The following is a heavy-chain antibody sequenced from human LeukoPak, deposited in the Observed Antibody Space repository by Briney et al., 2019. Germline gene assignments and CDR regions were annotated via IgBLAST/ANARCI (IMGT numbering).Heavy chain of an antibody. V-gene: IGHV3-9*01. D-gene: IGHD5-12*01. J-gene: IGHJ3*02. CDR3: AKGYERWLQWNAFDI. Sequence: PGRSLRLSCAASGFTFDDYAMHWVRQAPGKGLEWVSGISWNSGSIGYADSVKGRFTISRDNAKNSLYLQMNSLRAEDTALYYCAKGYERWLQWNAFDIWGQGTMVTVSS. CDR1: GFTFDDYA. CDR2: ISWNSGSI.